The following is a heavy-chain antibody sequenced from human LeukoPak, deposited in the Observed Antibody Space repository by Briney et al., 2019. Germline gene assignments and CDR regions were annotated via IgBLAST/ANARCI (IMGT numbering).Heavy chain of an antibody. Sequence: GGSLRLSCAASGFTFSSYAMSWVRQAPGKGLEWVSAISGSGGSTYYADFVKGRFTISRDNSKNTLYLQMNSLRAEDTAVYYCAKGRWLQNSGFDYWGQGTLVTVSS. D-gene: IGHD5-24*01. CDR3: AKGRWLQNSGFDY. CDR1: GFTFSSYA. J-gene: IGHJ4*02. CDR2: ISGSGGST. V-gene: IGHV3-23*01.